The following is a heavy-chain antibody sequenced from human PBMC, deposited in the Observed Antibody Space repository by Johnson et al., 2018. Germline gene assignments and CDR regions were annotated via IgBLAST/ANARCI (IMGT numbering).Heavy chain of an antibody. D-gene: IGHD3-22*01. Sequence: VQLVESGGGVVQPGRSLRLSCAASGFTFSRFAIHWVRQAPGKGLEWVAVISYDGSNKYYADSVKGRFTISRDNSENTLYLQMNSLGAEDTAVYYCATVDYYDNSGGVDAFDIWGQGTMVTVSS. J-gene: IGHJ3*02. CDR1: GFTFSRFA. CDR3: ATVDYYDNSGGVDAFDI. CDR2: ISYDGSNK. V-gene: IGHV3-30-3*01.